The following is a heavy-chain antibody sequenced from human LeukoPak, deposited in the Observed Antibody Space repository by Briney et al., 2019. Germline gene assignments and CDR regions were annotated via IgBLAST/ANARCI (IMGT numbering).Heavy chain of an antibody. CDR1: GFTLIRYW. V-gene: IGHV3-7*01. CDR2: INEDGGER. J-gene: IGHJ4*02. CDR3: ARGGNLEN. D-gene: IGHD1-14*01. Sequence: GGSLSLSFAAPGFTLIRYWMSWFRRAQGRGLEGVANINEDGGERHYVDTVKGRFTISRDNAKNSLYLQMNSLRAEDTAVYYCARGGNLENWGRGTLVTVSS.